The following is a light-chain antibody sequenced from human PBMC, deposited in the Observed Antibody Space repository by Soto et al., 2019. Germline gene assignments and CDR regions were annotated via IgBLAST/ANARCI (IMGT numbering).Light chain of an antibody. V-gene: IGKV4-1*01. CDR3: QQYYNTPLT. Sequence: DIVMTQSPDSLAVSLGERATINCKSSQRVFYSSNNKHSLAWYQQKPGQPPKLLIYWASTRESGVPDRFSGSGSGTDVTLTISSLQAEDVAVYYGQQYYNTPLTFGQGTKLEIK. CDR2: WAS. J-gene: IGKJ2*01. CDR1: QRVFYSSNNKHS.